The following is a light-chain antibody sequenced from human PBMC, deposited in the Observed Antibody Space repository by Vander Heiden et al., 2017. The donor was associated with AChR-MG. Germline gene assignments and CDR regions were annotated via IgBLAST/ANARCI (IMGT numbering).Light chain of an antibody. CDR2: GAS. CDR1: MSISKF. V-gene: IGKV1-39*01. Sequence: DIHMTQSPSSLSASVGDRVTITCRASMSISKFLSWYQKKPGQAPKLLTHGASTLQTGVPERFGGSGSGTDFTFTISSLQPEDFATYYCQQTYDSLVTFGGGTRVDIK. J-gene: IGKJ4*01. CDR3: QQTYDSLVT.